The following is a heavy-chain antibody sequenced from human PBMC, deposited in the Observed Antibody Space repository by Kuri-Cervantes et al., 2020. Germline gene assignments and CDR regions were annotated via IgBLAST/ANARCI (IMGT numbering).Heavy chain of an antibody. CDR3: ARRNYYDSSGYYYRTHRYFDL. D-gene: IGHD3-22*01. V-gene: IGHV4-39*01. CDR2: IYYSGST. J-gene: IGHJ2*01. Sequence: GTLRLSCDAYGGSSSSYYWGWIRQPPGKGLEWIGSIYYSGSTYYKPSLKSRVTISVDTSKNQFSLKLSSVTAADTAVYYCARRNYYDSSGYYYRTHRYFDLWGRGTLVTVSS. CDR1: GGSSSSYY.